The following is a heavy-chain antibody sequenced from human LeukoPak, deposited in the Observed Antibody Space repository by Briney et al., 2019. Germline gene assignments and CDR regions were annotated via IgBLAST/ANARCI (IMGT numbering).Heavy chain of an antibody. D-gene: IGHD5-12*01. CDR2: INRDESEK. V-gene: IGHV3-7*01. CDR3: ARDRGHSGYDLYDY. CDR1: EFAFDDYW. J-gene: IGHJ4*02. Sequence: GGSLRLSCAASEFAFDDYWMAWVRQAPGRRLEWVANINRDESEKYYVDSVKGRFTISRDTAKDSLYLQMNSLRAEDTAVYYCARDRGHSGYDLYDYWGQGTLVTVSS.